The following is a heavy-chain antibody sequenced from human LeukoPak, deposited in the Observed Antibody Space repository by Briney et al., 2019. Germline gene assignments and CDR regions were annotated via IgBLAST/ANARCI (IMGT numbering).Heavy chain of an antibody. V-gene: IGHV3-7*01. CDR2: IKQDGSQK. D-gene: IGHD1-1*01. CDR1: GFIFSSYW. CDR3: ARVSKIRVMEPFDY. J-gene: IGHJ4*02. Sequence: GGSLRLSCSASGFIFSSYWMGWVRQAPGKGLEWLAYIKQDGSQKDYVDSVKGRFTISRDNAKNSLYVQMNSLRVEDTAIYYCARVSKIRVMEPFDYWGQGTLVTVSS.